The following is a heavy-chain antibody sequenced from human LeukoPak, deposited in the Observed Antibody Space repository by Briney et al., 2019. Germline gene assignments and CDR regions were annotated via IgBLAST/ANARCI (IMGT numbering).Heavy chain of an antibody. Sequence: SETLSLTCTVSGGSISYYYWSWIRQTPGKGLEWIGYIYYSGTTNYNPSLKSRVTISVDTSKNQFSLQLRSVTAADTAVYYCAREDPQTTVPEGMDVWGQGTTVTVSS. CDR1: GGSISYYY. V-gene: IGHV4-59*01. J-gene: IGHJ6*02. CDR2: IYYSGTT. CDR3: AREDPQTTVPEGMDV. D-gene: IGHD4-17*01.